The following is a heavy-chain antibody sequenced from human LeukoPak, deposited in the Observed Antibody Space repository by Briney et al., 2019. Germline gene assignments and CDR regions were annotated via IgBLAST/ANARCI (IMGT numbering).Heavy chain of an antibody. V-gene: IGHV3-49*04. CDR1: GFTFGDYA. J-gene: IGHJ6*02. CDR2: IRSKAYGGTT. Sequence: GGSLRLSCTASGFTFGDYAMSWVRQAPGKGLEWVGFIRSKAYGGTTEYAASVKGRFTISRDDSKSIAYLQMNSLKTEDTAVYYCTRVSYSGYDRGVGYYYCGMDVWGQGTTVTVSS. D-gene: IGHD5-12*01. CDR3: TRVSYSGYDRGVGYYYCGMDV.